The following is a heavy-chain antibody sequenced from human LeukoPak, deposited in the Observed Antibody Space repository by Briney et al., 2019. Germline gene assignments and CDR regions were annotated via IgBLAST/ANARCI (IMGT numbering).Heavy chain of an antibody. CDR2: INANSGDT. CDR3: ARADDILTGYYSGFDP. J-gene: IGHJ5*02. V-gene: IGHV1-2*02. D-gene: IGHD3-9*01. Sequence: ASVKVSCKASGYTFTDYYIHWVRQAPGQGLGWMAWINANSGDTKFAQKFQGRVTMTRDTSISTAYMELSRLRSDDTAVYYCARADDILTGYYSGFDPWGQGTLVTVSS. CDR1: GYTFTDYY.